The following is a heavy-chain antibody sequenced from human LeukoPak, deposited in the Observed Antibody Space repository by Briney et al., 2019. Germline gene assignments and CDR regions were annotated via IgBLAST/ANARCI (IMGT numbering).Heavy chain of an antibody. J-gene: IGHJ4*02. CDR1: GFTFSSYA. CDR2: ISGSGGST. V-gene: IGHV3-23*01. CDR3: ARFGPAHDSFDY. D-gene: IGHD3-16*01. Sequence: GGSLRLSCAASGFTFSSYAMTWVRQAPGKGLEWVSGISGSGGSTYYADSVKGRFTISRDNSKNTLYLQMNSLRAEDTAVYYCARFGPAHDSFDYWGQGTLVTVSS.